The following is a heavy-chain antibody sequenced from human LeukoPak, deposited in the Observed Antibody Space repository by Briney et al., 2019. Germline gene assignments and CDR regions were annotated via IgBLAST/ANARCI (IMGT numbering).Heavy chain of an antibody. V-gene: IGHV3-23*01. CDR2: ISGSGGST. CDR3: AKDQDSGIAVAGSGPGY. Sequence: GGSLRVSCAASGFTFSSYAMSWVRQAPGKGLEWVSAISGSGGSTYYADSVKGRFTISRDNSKNTLYLQMNSLRAEDTAVYYCAKDQDSGIAVAGSGPGYWGQGTLVTVSS. CDR1: GFTFSSYA. D-gene: IGHD6-19*01. J-gene: IGHJ4*02.